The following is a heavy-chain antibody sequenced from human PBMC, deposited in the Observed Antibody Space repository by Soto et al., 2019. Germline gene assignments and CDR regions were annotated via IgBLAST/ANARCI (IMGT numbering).Heavy chain of an antibody. CDR3: TGGSGWLQTD. D-gene: IGHD6-19*01. CDR1: GFSSSPFW. J-gene: IGHJ4*02. V-gene: IGHV3-7*04. CDR2: IKKDGSEE. Sequence: EVQLVESGGGLVQPGGSLRLSCADSGFSSSPFWMTWVRQAPGKGLEWVALIKKDGSEELYVDSVKGRFTISRDNAKNSVYLQMDILRVEDTAVYYCTGGSGWLQTDWGQGTLVTVSS.